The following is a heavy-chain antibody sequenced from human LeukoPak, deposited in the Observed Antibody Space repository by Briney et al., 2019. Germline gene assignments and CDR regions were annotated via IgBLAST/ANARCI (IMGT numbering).Heavy chain of an antibody. CDR2: ISGSGGST. J-gene: IGHJ4*02. CDR3: AKGQWLDHYYFDY. Sequence: PGRSLRLSCAASGFTFSSYGMSWVRQAPGKGLEWVSAISGSGGSTYYADSVKGRFTISRDNSKNTLYLQMNSLRAEDTAVYYCAKGQWLDHYYFDYWGQGTLVTVSP. D-gene: IGHD5-12*01. V-gene: IGHV3-23*01. CDR1: GFTFSSYG.